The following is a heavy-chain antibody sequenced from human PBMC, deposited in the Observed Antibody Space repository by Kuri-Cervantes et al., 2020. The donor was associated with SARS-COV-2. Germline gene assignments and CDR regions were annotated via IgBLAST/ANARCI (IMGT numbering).Heavy chain of an antibody. CDR3: ARVGYSSGRHDY. CDR2: IYHSGST. V-gene: IGHV4-30-2*01. CDR1: GGSISSGGYY. Sequence: LRLSCTVSGGSISSGGYYWSWIRQPPGKGLEWIGYIYHSGSTYYNPSPKSRVTISVDRSKNQFSLKLSSVTAADTAVYYCARVGYSSGRHDYWGQGTLVTVSS. D-gene: IGHD5-18*01. J-gene: IGHJ4*02.